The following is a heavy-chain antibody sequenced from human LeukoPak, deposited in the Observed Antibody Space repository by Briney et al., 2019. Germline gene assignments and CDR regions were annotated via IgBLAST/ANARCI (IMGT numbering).Heavy chain of an antibody. Sequence: SETLSLTCTVSGGSISSYYWSWIRQPAGKGLEWIGRIYTSGSTNYNPSLKSRATMSVDTSKNQFSLKLSSVTAADTAVYYCARDFGETSLPNWFDPWGQGTLVIVSS. J-gene: IGHJ5*02. CDR2: IYTSGST. CDR3: ARDFGETSLPNWFDP. V-gene: IGHV4-4*07. D-gene: IGHD3-16*01. CDR1: GGSISSYY.